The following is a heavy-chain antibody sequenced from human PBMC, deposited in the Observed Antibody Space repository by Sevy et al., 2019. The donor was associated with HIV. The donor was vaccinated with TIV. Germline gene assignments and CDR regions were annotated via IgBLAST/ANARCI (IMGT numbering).Heavy chain of an antibody. CDR2: INNGGST. D-gene: IGHD5-18*01. V-gene: IGHV3-23*01. Sequence: GGSLRLSCGASGFTLSNYDMSWVRQAPGKGPEWVSGINNGGSTYYADSVKGRFTISRDNSKKMVFLQMNSLRAEDTAVYYCASGDTTMITDLDYWGQGALVTVSS. CDR1: GFTLSNYD. J-gene: IGHJ4*02. CDR3: ASGDTTMITDLDY.